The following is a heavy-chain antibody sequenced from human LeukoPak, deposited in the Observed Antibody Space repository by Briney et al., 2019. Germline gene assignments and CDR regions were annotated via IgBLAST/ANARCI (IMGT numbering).Heavy chain of an antibody. CDR3: ARHYSLTFNYFDY. Sequence: SETLSLTCAVYGGSFSGYYWSWIRQPPGKGLEWIGEIDHSGSTNYNPSLKSRVTISVDTSKNQFSLKLSSVTAADTAVYYCARHYSLTFNYFDYWGQGTLVTVSS. V-gene: IGHV4-34*01. CDR2: IDHSGST. CDR1: GGSFSGYY. D-gene: IGHD3-16*01. J-gene: IGHJ4*02.